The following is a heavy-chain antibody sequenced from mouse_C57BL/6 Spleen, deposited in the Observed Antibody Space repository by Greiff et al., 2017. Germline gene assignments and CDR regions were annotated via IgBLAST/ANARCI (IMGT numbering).Heavy chain of an antibody. CDR3: DYSNLFDY. J-gene: IGHJ2*01. CDR2: INPNNGGT. V-gene: IGHV1-22*01. Sequence: EVHLVESGPELVKPGASVKMSCKASGYTFTDYNMHWVKQSHGKSLEWIGYINPNNGGTSYNQKFKGKATLTVNKSSSTAYMELRSLTSEDSAVYYCDYSNLFDYWGQGTTLTVSS. CDR1: GYTFTDYN. D-gene: IGHD2-5*01.